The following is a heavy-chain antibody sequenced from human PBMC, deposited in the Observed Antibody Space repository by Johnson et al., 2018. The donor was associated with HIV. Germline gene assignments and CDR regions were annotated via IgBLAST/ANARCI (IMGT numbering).Heavy chain of an antibody. CDR2: ISWISGTI. Sequence: QLVESGGGLEQPGRSLRLSCEASGFTFDDYAMHWVRQAPGKGLEWVSGISWISGTIGYADSVKGRFTISRDNAKKSLYLQMGSLRAEDTALYYCAKDLRLSSGQVLVQGGAFDIWGQGTMVTVSS. V-gene: IGHV3-9*01. D-gene: IGHD6-13*01. CDR3: AKDLRLSSGQVLVQGGAFDI. J-gene: IGHJ3*02. CDR1: GFTFDDYA.